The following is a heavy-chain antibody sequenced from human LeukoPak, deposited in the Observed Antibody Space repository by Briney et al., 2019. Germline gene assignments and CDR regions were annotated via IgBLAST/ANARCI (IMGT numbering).Heavy chain of an antibody. J-gene: IGHJ6*02. D-gene: IGHD3-3*01. Sequence: SVKVSCKASGGTFSSYTISWVRQAPGQGLEWMGRIIPILGIANYAQKFQGRVTITADKSTSTAYMELSSLRSEDTAVYYCASWPGESRSGYSPYYYYYGMDVWGQGTTVTVSS. CDR1: GGTFSSYT. V-gene: IGHV1-69*02. CDR3: ASWPGESRSGYSPYYYYYGMDV. CDR2: IIPILGIA.